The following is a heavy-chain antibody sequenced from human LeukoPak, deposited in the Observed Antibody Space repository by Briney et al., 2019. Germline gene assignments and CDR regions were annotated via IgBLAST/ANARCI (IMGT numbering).Heavy chain of an antibody. V-gene: IGHV3-21*01. CDR2: ISYSSTYI. CDR1: GFTFSSYS. J-gene: IGHJ4*02. Sequence: GGSLRLSCAASGFTFSSYSMTWVRQAPGKGLEWVSSISYSSTYIYYADSVKGRFTISRDNAKNSLYLQMNSLRAEDTAVYYCAGGSSGILDYWGQGTLVTVSS. CDR3: AGGSSGILDY. D-gene: IGHD6-13*01.